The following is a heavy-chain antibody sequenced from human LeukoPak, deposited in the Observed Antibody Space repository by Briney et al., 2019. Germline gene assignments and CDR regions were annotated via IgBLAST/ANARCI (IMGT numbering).Heavy chain of an antibody. CDR1: GGTFSSYT. CDR3: ASSTSSYSSSRYTDY. J-gene: IGHJ4*02. CDR2: IIPIFGTA. Sequence: SVKVSCKASGGTFSSYTISWVRQAPGQGLEWMGGIIPIFGTANYAQKFQGRVTITADESTSTAYMELSSLRSEDTAVYYCASSTSSYSSSRYTDYWGQGTLVTVSS. V-gene: IGHV1-69*13. D-gene: IGHD6-13*01.